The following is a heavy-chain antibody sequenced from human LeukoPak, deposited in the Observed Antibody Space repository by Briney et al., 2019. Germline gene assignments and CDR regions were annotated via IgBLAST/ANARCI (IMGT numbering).Heavy chain of an antibody. D-gene: IGHD3-3*01. CDR3: ARGPLRFLEWFTDY. J-gene: IGHJ4*02. V-gene: IGHV1-2*02. CDR1: GYTFTGYY. Sequence: ASVKVSCKASGYTFTGYYMHWVRQAPGQGLEWMGWINPKSGGTNYAQKFQGRVTMTSDTSISTAYMELSRLRSDDTAVYYCARGPLRFLEWFTDYWGQGTLVTVSS. CDR2: INPKSGGT.